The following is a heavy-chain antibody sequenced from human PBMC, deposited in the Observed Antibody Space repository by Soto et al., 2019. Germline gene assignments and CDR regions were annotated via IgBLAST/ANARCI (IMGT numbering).Heavy chain of an antibody. CDR1: GYTFTSYG. Sequence: ASVKVSCKASGYTFTSYGISWVRQAPGQGLEWMGWISAYNGNTNYAQKLQGRVTMTTDTSTSTARMELRSLRSDDTAVYYCASVSGPDRYFDYWGQGTLVTVSS. D-gene: IGHD6-19*01. J-gene: IGHJ4*02. CDR3: ASVSGPDRYFDY. CDR2: ISAYNGNT. V-gene: IGHV1-18*01.